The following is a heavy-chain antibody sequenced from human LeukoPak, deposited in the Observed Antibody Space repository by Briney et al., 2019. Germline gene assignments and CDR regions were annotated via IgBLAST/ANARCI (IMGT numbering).Heavy chain of an antibody. CDR2: ISSSSSYK. Sequence: GGSLRLSCAASGFTVSINYMNWVRQAPGKGLEWVSSISSSSSYKYYADSVKGRFTISRDNAKNSLYLQMNSLRAEDTAVYYCARASRDGYNSDYWGQGTLVTVSS. CDR3: ARASRDGYNSDY. V-gene: IGHV3-21*01. CDR1: GFTVSINY. D-gene: IGHD5-24*01. J-gene: IGHJ4*02.